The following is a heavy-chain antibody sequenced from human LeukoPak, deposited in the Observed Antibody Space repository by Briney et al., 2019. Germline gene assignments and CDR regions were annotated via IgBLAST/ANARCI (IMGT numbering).Heavy chain of an antibody. V-gene: IGHV3-23*01. Sequence: AGGSLRLSCAASGFTFSSYAMSWVRQAPGKGLEWVSAISGSGGSTYYADSVKGRFTISRDNSKNTLYLQMNSLRAEDTAVYYCAKEGGETQQWLDSFDYWGQGTLVTVSS. J-gene: IGHJ4*02. CDR1: GFTFSSYA. D-gene: IGHD6-19*01. CDR2: ISGSGGST. CDR3: AKEGGETQQWLDSFDY.